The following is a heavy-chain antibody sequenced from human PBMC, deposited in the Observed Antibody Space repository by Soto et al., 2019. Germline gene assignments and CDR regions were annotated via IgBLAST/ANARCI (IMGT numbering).Heavy chain of an antibody. CDR2: ISFDGSKT. Sequence: PGGSLRLSCAAAGFTFSNFGMHWVRQAPGKGLEWVSFISFDGSKTYYGDSVKGRLTISRDNSKNTLYLQMNALRAEDSAVYYCAKERFGYSTSWYFDYWGQGTLVTVSS. J-gene: IGHJ4*02. CDR3: AKERFGYSTSWYFDY. CDR1: GFTFSNFG. V-gene: IGHV3-30*18. D-gene: IGHD6-13*01.